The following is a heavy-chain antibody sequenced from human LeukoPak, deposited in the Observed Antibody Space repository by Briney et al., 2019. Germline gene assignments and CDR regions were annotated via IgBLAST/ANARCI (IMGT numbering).Heavy chain of an antibody. CDR3: ARSDNRGYDYNYYYYVDV. Sequence: GRSLRLSCAASGFTFSSYGMHWVRQAPGKGLEWVAVIWYDGSNKYYADSVKGRFTISRDNSKNTLYLQMNSLRAEDTAVYYCARSDNRGYDYNYYYYVDVWGKGTTVTVSS. CDR2: IWYDGSNK. J-gene: IGHJ6*03. D-gene: IGHD5-12*01. CDR1: GFTFSSYG. V-gene: IGHV3-33*01.